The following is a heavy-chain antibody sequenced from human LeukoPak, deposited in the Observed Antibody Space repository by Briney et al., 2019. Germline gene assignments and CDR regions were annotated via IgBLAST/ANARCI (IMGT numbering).Heavy chain of an antibody. D-gene: IGHD3-3*01. CDR1: GFTFSSYA. J-gene: IGHJ6*03. V-gene: IGHV3-23*01. Sequence: GGSLRLSCAASGFTFSSYAMSWVRQAPGKGLEWVSAISGSGGSTYADSVKGRFTISRDNSKNTLYLQMNSLRAEDTAVYYCAKLPLRFLEWYYYMDVWGKGTTVTVSS. CDR2: ISGSGGST. CDR3: AKLPLRFLEWYYYMDV.